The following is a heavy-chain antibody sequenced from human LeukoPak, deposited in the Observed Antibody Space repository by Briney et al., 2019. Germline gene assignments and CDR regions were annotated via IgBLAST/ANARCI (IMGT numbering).Heavy chain of an antibody. V-gene: IGHV4-39*07. CDR1: GGSISSSSYY. CDR2: IYYSGST. Sequence: SETLSLTCTVSGGSISSSSYYWGWIRRPPGKGLEWIGSIYYSGSTYYNPSLKSRVTISVDTSKNQFSLKLSSVTAADTAVYYCTRGSIAYYYMDVWGKGTTATISS. J-gene: IGHJ6*03. CDR3: TRGSIAYYYMDV. D-gene: IGHD3-22*01.